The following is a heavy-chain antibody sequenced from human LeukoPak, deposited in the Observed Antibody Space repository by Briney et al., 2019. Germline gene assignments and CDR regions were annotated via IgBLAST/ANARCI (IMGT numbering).Heavy chain of an antibody. CDR1: GFTFSSYS. CDR2: ISSSSSYI. V-gene: IGHV3-21*01. CDR3: ARDGLAAAGELEDAFDI. D-gene: IGHD6-13*01. J-gene: IGHJ3*02. Sequence: GGSLRLSCAASGFTFSSYSMNWVRQAPGKGLEWDSSISSSSSYIYYADSVKGRFTISRDNAKNSLYLQMNSLRAEDTAVYYCARDGLAAAGELEDAFDIWGQGTMVTVSS.